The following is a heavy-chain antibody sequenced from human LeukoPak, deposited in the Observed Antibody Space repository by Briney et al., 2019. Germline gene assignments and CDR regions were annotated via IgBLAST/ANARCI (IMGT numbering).Heavy chain of an antibody. J-gene: IGHJ4*02. CDR3: GGLCSNTTRFLRGFYF. CDR2: IYHTGSA. CDR1: GYSFTSGHY. D-gene: IGHD3-10*02. Sequence: SETLSLNCSVSGYSFTSGHYWGWIRQPPRKGLEWIANIYHTGSAHYNPSLKSRVTISIDTSKNQFSLKLDLGTGGGPGLLYCGGLCSNTTRFLRGFYFWGQGTLVTVSS. V-gene: IGHV4-38-2*01.